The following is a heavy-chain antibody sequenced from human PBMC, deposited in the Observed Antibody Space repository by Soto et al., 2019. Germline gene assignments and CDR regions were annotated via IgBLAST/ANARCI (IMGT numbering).Heavy chain of an antibody. V-gene: IGHV4-59*01. Sequence: SDTLSLTCTVSGGSITSYYWSWIRQPPGKGLEWIGYIYYSGSTNYNPSLKSRVTISVDTSKNQFSLKLSSMTAADTAVYYCARDLGFCSTTSCYPWFDPWGQGTLVTVSS. CDR2: IYYSGST. J-gene: IGHJ5*02. D-gene: IGHD2-2*01. CDR1: GGSITSYY. CDR3: ARDLGFCSTTSCYPWFDP.